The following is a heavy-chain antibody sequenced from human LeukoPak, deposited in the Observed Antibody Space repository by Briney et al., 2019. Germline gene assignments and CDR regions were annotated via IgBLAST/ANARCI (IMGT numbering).Heavy chain of an antibody. CDR1: GYTFTSYY. D-gene: IGHD3-3*01. CDR3: AREWGGYDFWSGYPDY. J-gene: IGHJ4*02. V-gene: IGHV1-46*01. CDR2: INPSGGST. Sequence: EASVKVSCTASGYTFTSYYMHWVRQAPGQGLEWMGIINPSGGSTSYAQTFQGRVTMTRDTSTSTVYMELSSLRSEDTAVYYCAREWGGYDFWSGYPDYWGQGTLVTVSS.